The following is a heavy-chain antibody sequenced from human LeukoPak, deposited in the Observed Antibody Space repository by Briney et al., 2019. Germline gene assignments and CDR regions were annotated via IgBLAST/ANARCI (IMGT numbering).Heavy chain of an antibody. D-gene: IGHD1-7*01. Sequence: GGSLRLSCAASGFTVSSNYMSWVRQAPGKGLEWVSYISSSSSTIYYADSVKGRFTISRDNAKNSLYLQMNSLRAEDTAVYYCAREGVGNSPDYYFDYWGQGTLVTVSS. V-gene: IGHV3-48*01. J-gene: IGHJ4*01. CDR3: AREGVGNSPDYYFDY. CDR1: GFTVSSNY. CDR2: ISSSSSTI.